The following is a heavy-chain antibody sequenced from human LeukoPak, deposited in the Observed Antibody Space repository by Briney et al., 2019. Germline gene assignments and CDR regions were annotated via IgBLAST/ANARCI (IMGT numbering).Heavy chain of an antibody. J-gene: IGHJ3*02. CDR1: GYTFTSYD. Sequence: ASVKVSCKASGYTFTSYDINWVRQATGQGLEWMGWMNPNSGNTGYAQKFQGRVTITRNTSISTAYMELSSLRSEDTAVYYCARAYDSSADNAFDIWGQGTMVTVSS. V-gene: IGHV1-8*03. CDR2: MNPNSGNT. D-gene: IGHD3-22*01. CDR3: ARAYDSSADNAFDI.